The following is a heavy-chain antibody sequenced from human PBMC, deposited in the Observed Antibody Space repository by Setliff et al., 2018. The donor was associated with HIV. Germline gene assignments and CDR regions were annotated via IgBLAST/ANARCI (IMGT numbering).Heavy chain of an antibody. J-gene: IGHJ4*02. V-gene: IGHV3-73*01. CDR2: IRSKANNYAT. CDR3: VRRDDIIGYYSPGD. CDR1: GFTFSGSV. D-gene: IGHD3-22*01. Sequence: GGSLRLSCAASGFTFSGSVIHWVRQASGKGLEWVGRIRSKANNYATTYDASVKGRFTISRDDSKNTAYLQMNSLNTGDTAVYYCVRRDDIIGYYSPGDWGQGTLVTVSS.